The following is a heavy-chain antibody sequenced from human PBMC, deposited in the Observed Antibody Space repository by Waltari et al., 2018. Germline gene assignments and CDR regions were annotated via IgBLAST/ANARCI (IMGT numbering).Heavy chain of an antibody. CDR2: IYYSGST. V-gene: IGHV4-39*07. J-gene: IGHJ6*02. CDR3: ARVALYLMDV. Sequence: QLQLQASGPGLVKPSETLSLTCPASGGSISSSSYYWGWIRQPPGKGLEWIGSIYYSGSTYYNPSLKSRVTISVDTSKNQFSLKLSSVTAADTAVYYCARVALYLMDVWGQGTTVTVSS. CDR1: GGSISSSSYY.